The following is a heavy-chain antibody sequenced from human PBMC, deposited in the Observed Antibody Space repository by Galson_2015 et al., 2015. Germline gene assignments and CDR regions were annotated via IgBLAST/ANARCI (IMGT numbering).Heavy chain of an antibody. Sequence: SLRLSCAASGFSLSGSNMHWVRQASGKGLEWVGRIRSKADNYATSYAASVKGRFTISRDDLKNTAYLQMNSLRAEDTAVYHCAKGSDSGGRYYFDFWGQGTLVTVSS. D-gene: IGHD2-15*01. J-gene: IGHJ4*02. CDR1: GFSLSGSN. V-gene: IGHV3-73*01. CDR2: IRSKADNYAT. CDR3: AKGSDSGGRYYFDF.